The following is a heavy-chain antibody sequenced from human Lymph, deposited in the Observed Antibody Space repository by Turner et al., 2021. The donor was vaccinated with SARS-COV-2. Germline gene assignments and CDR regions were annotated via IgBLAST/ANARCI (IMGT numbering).Heavy chain of an antibody. CDR1: GLTFSSYG. CDR2: IWYDGSNK. Sequence: QVQLVESGGGVVQLGRSLRLSCAASGLTFSSYGMHWVRQAPGKGLEWVAVIWYDGSNKYYADSVKGRFTISRDNSKKTLYLQMNSLRAEDTAVYYCAREGQWPTMALDYWGQGTLVTVSS. CDR3: AREGQWPTMALDY. J-gene: IGHJ4*02. D-gene: IGHD5-12*01. V-gene: IGHV3-33*01.